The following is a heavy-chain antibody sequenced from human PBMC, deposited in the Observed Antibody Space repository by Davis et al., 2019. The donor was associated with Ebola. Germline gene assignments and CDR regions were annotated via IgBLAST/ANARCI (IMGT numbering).Heavy chain of an antibody. V-gene: IGHV3-20*04. CDR1: GFTFDDHG. D-gene: IGHD7-27*01. Sequence: GESLKISCAASGFTFDDHGMNWVRQAPGKGLEWVSGINWNGGSTTYADSVKGRFTISRDNSKNTLYLEMNSLRVEDTAVYYCLGDPNWAFGYWGQGALVTVSS. J-gene: IGHJ4*02. CDR2: INWNGGST. CDR3: LGDPNWAFGY.